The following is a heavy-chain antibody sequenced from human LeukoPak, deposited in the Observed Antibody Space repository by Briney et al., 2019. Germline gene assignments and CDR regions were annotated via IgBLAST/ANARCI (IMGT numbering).Heavy chain of an antibody. J-gene: IGHJ3*02. D-gene: IGHD5-18*01. Sequence: SVKVSCKASGGTFSSYAISWVRQAPGQGLEWVGGIIPIFGTANYAQKFQGRVTITTDESTSTAYMELSSLRSEDTAVYYCARASTAMPSGAFDIWGQGTMVTVSS. CDR1: GGTFSSYA. CDR3: ARASTAMPSGAFDI. CDR2: IIPIFGTA. V-gene: IGHV1-69*05.